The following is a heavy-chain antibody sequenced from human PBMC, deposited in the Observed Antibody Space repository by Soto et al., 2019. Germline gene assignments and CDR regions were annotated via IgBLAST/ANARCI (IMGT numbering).Heavy chain of an antibody. V-gene: IGHV3-23*01. J-gene: IGHJ5*01. CDR1: GFTFSSHA. CDR2: ISGSASDI. CDR3: AKKRSGTWSMGWFDS. Sequence: VGSLRLSCAAPGFTFSSHAMNWVRQAPGKGLEWLSAISGSASDIYYADSVKGRFTISRDSSTNTVFLQMNSLRAEDTALYYCAKKRSGTWSMGWFDSWGQGTLLTVSS. D-gene: IGHD3-16*01.